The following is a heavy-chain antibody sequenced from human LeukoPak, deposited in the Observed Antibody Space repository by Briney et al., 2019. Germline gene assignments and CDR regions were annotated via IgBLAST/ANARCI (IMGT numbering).Heavy chain of an antibody. J-gene: IGHJ4*02. CDR3: AKDIEPSVYYDILTGYCFDY. V-gene: IGHV3-23*01. Sequence: GGSLRLSCAASGFTFSSYAMSWVRQAPGKGLEWVSAISGSGGSTYYADSVKGRFTISRDNSKNTLYLQMNSLRAEDTAVYYCAKDIEPSVYYDILTGYCFDYWGQGTLVTVSS. D-gene: IGHD3-9*01. CDR2: ISGSGGST. CDR1: GFTFSSYA.